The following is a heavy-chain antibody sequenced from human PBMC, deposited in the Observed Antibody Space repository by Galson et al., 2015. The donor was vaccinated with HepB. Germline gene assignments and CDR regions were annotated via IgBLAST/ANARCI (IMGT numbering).Heavy chain of an antibody. CDR3: ARGGDSSGSPDY. J-gene: IGHJ4*02. Sequence: SVKVSCKASGYTFTGYYMHWVRQAPGQGLEWMGWINPNSGGTNYAQKFQGWVTTTRDTSISTAYMELSRLRSDDTAVYYCARGGDSSGSPDYWGQGTLVTVSS. D-gene: IGHD1-26*01. CDR1: GYTFTGYY. CDR2: INPNSGGT. V-gene: IGHV1-2*04.